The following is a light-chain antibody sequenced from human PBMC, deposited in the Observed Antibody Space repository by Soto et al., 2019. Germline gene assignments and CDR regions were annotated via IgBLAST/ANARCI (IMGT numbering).Light chain of an antibody. V-gene: IGKV1-17*01. CDR2: AAS. Sequence: DIQMTQSPSSLSASVGDRVTITCRASQGIRNDLGWYQQKPGKAPKSLIYAASSLQSEVPSRFSSSGSGTEFTLTISSLQPEYFATYYCLQQKSYPRRWTCGQGTKVEIK. CDR1: QGIRND. J-gene: IGKJ1*01. CDR3: LQQKSYPRRWT.